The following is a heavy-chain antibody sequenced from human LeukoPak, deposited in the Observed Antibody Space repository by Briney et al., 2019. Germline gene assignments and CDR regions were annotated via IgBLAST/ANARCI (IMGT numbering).Heavy chain of an antibody. CDR1: GFTVSSSY. Sequence: GGSLRLSCAASGFTVSSSYMSWVRQAPGRGLEWVSVIYSGGSTYYADSVKGRFTISRDNSKNTLYLQMNSLRAEDTAVYYCARATYYYDTSGYYYWGQGTLVTVSS. D-gene: IGHD3-22*01. CDR2: IYSGGST. V-gene: IGHV3-53*01. CDR3: ARATYYYDTSGYYY. J-gene: IGHJ4*02.